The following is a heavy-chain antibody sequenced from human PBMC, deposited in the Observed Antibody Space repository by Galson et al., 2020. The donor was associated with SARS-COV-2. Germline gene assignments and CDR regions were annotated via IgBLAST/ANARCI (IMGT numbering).Heavy chain of an antibody. Sequence: ETSETLSLTCTVSGGSISSYYWSWIRQPPGKGLEWIGYIYYSGSTNYNPSLKSRGTISIDTSKNQFSLRLSSVTAADTAVYYCAGFRFYFRDYCGLDVWGQGTTVTVSS. CDR2: IYYSGST. D-gene: IGHD1-26*01. J-gene: IGHJ6*02. CDR1: GGSISSYY. CDR3: AGFRFYFRDYCGLDV. V-gene: IGHV4-59*01.